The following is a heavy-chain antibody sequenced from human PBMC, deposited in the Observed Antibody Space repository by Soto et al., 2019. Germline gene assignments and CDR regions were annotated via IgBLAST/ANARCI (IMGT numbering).Heavy chain of an antibody. CDR3: ARDFRSTTSFYYYGMDV. D-gene: IGHD2-2*01. CDR2: ISSSGGST. Sequence: GGSLRLSCAASGFTFSSSAMNWVRQAPGKGLEWVSSISSSGGSTYYPDSVKGRFTISRDNSKNTLYLQMNSLRAEDTAVYYCARDFRSTTSFYYYGMDVWGQGTTVTVSS. J-gene: IGHJ6*02. V-gene: IGHV3-23*01. CDR1: GFTFSSSA.